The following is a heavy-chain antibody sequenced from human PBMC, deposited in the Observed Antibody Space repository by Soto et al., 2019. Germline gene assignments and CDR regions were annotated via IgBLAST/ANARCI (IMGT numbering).Heavy chain of an antibody. V-gene: IGHV4-59*08. CDR1: GGSISSYY. CDR2: MYNSGST. D-gene: IGHD3-10*01. J-gene: IGHJ4*02. CDR3: ASMGYHYGSGSYPLDY. Sequence: QVQLQDSGPGLVKPSETLSLTCTVSGGSISSYYWTWIRQPPGKGLEWIGFMYNSGSTHYNPSLKSRVTISLDTSKNQFSLNLRSVTAADTAVYYCASMGYHYGSGSYPLDYWGQGTLVTVSS.